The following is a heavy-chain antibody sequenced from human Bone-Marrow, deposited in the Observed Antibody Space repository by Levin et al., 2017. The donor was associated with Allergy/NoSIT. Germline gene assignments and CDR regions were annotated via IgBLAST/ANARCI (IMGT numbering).Heavy chain of an antibody. J-gene: IGHJ4*02. D-gene: IGHD6-13*01. CDR1: GDSVSSNSVA. CDR3: ARERTSAAGNLLGSDY. V-gene: IGHV6-1*01. CDR2: TYYRSKWYS. Sequence: SQTLSLTCAISGDSVSSNSVAWNWIRQSPSRGLEWLGKTYYRSKWYSDYALSVKGRITIKPDTSKNQFSLQLNSVTPEDTAVYFCARERTSAAGNLLGSDYWGQGTLVTVSS.